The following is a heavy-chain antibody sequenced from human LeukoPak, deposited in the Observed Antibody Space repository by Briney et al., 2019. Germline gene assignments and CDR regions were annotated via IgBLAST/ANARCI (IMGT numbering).Heavy chain of an antibody. CDR3: ARWQVGATPYYYYYMDV. Sequence: SHTLSLTCSVSGGSISSYYWGWIPDPPGKGLECIGSLFYGGSTYYYPSLKSRVTISVDTSKTQFSLRLSSVTAADTAVYYCARWQVGATPYYYYYMDVWGKGTTVAVSS. CDR1: GGSISSYY. J-gene: IGHJ6*03. CDR2: LFYGGST. V-gene: IGHV4-39*01. D-gene: IGHD1-26*01.